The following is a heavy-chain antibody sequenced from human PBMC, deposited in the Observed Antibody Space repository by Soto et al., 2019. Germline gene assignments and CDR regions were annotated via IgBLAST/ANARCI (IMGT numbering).Heavy chain of an antibody. CDR1: GFTVSSTY. Sequence: EVQLVESGGGLVQPGGTLRLSCAASGFTVSSTYMNWFRQAPGKGLEWVSVIYGGGATYYSDAVKGRFSISRDTSKNTLYLQMNSLRADDTAVYFCASGNNDYYYYYALDVWGQGTTVTVPS. V-gene: IGHV3-66*01. CDR2: IYGGGAT. CDR3: ASGNNDYYYYYALDV. D-gene: IGHD1-1*01. J-gene: IGHJ6*01.